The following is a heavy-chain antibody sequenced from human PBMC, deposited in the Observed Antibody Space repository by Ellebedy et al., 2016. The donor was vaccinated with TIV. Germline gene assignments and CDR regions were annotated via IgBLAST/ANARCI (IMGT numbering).Heavy chain of an antibody. Sequence: MPSETLSLTCTVSGGSISPYYWSWIRQPPGKGLEWIGYISYSGSTTYNPSLQSRITISVDTSKNHFSLKLSSVTAADTAVYYCARVVWQQPVSYAFDIWGQGTMVTVSS. D-gene: IGHD6-13*01. J-gene: IGHJ3*02. CDR2: ISYSGST. V-gene: IGHV4-59*01. CDR3: ARVVWQQPVSYAFDI. CDR1: GGSISPYY.